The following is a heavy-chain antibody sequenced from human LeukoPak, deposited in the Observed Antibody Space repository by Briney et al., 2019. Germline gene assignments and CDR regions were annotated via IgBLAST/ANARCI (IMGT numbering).Heavy chain of an antibody. D-gene: IGHD3-9*01. CDR3: AKDLRLGLRYFDWLLSPFDY. Sequence: GGSLRLSCAASGINFSSYAMSWVRQAPGKGLEWVSSISGSGDSTYYADSVKGRFTISRDNSKNTLYLQMNSLRPEDTAVYYCAKDLRLGLRYFDWLLSPFDYWGQGTLVTVSS. CDR2: ISGSGDST. CDR1: GINFSSYA. J-gene: IGHJ4*02. V-gene: IGHV3-23*01.